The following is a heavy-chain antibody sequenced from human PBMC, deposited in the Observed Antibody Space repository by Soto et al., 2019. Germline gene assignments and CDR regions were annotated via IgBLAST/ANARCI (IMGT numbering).Heavy chain of an antibody. D-gene: IGHD3-3*01. CDR1: GFTFSSYA. CDR3: AKDREFWSGYYTQYYFDY. CDR2: ISGSGGST. J-gene: IGHJ4*02. V-gene: IGHV3-23*01. Sequence: GGSLRLSCAASGFTFSSYAMSWVRQAPGKGLEWVSAISGSGGSTYYADSVKGRFTISRDNSKNTLYLQMNSLRAEDTAVYYCAKDREFWSGYYTQYYFDYWGQGTLVTVSS.